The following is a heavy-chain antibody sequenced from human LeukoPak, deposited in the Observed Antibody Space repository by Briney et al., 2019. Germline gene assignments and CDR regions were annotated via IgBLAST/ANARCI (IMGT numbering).Heavy chain of an antibody. Sequence: PSETLSLTCTVSGGSISSYHWSWIRQPPGKGLEWIGYIYYSGSTNYNPSLTSRVTISVDTSKNQFSLKLSSVTTADTAVYYCARVSRSGSYFGAFEIWGQGTMVTVSS. J-gene: IGHJ3*02. CDR2: IYYSGST. CDR3: ARVSRSGSYFGAFEI. V-gene: IGHV4-59*12. D-gene: IGHD1-26*01. CDR1: GGSISSYH.